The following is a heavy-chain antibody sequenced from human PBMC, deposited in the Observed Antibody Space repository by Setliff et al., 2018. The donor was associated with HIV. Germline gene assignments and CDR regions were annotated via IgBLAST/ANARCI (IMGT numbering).Heavy chain of an antibody. Sequence: SCAASGFTFSDYYMSWIRQAPGKGLEWISYISSSGGVKYYADSVKGRFTISRDNAKTSVSLQMDSLRAEDTAVYYCARDRAARLDYWGQGALVTVSS. D-gene: IGHD6-6*01. CDR3: ARDRAARLDY. J-gene: IGHJ4*02. CDR1: GFTFSDYY. V-gene: IGHV3-11*01. CDR2: ISSSGGVK.